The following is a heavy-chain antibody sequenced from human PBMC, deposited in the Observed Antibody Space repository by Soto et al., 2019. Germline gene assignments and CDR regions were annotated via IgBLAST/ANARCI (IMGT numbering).Heavy chain of an antibody. Sequence: QITLKESGPTLVKPTQTLTLTCTFSGFSLSTSGVGVGWIRQPPGKALEWLALIYWDDDKRYSPSLRSRLTIQQDTSKNXVXLXMXXMDPVDTATYYCIQSRCGGDCLQSYASHYYYGMDVWGQGTTVTVSS. CDR3: IQSRCGGDCLQSYASHYYYGMDV. J-gene: IGHJ6*02. CDR2: IYWDDDK. CDR1: GFSLSTSGVG. D-gene: IGHD2-21*02. V-gene: IGHV2-5*02.